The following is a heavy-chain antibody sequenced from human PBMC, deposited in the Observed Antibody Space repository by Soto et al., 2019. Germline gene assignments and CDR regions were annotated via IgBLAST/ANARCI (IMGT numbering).Heavy chain of an antibody. J-gene: IGHJ4*02. CDR2: ISSGGKTT. CDR1: GFIFSNHE. Sequence: DVQVVESGGGLVRPGGSLRLSCAASGFIFSNHEMNWIRQAPGKGLEWVAYISSGGKTTYYADSLKGRFTISRDNGKNSLSLEMNRLRAEDTAMYYCARVGDKFYGLDYWGRGTRVIVPS. CDR3: ARVGDKFYGLDY. V-gene: IGHV3-48*03. D-gene: IGHD2-21*02.